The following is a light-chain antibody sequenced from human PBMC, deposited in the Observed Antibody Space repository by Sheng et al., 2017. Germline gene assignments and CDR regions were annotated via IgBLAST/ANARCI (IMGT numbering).Light chain of an antibody. CDR3: QQRGDWPPL. CDR1: QSVGTS. Sequence: DIVLTQSPATLYLSPGERASLSCRASQSVGTSLAWYQHKPGQAPRLLMYDASNRATGIPVRFSGSGSGTDFALTISSLEPDDFAVYFCQQRGDWPPLFGGGTKV. V-gene: IGKV3-11*01. CDR2: DAS. J-gene: IGKJ4*01.